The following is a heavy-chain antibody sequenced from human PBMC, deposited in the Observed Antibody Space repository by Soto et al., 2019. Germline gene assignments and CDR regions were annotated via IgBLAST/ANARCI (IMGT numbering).Heavy chain of an antibody. V-gene: IGHV3-53*04. CDR1: GFTVSSNY. CDR2: IYSGGST. CDR3: ARSDCGGDCYLDY. Sequence: WGSLRLSCAASGFTVSSNYMSWVRQAPGRGLEWVSVIYSGGSTYYADSVKGRFTISRHNSKNTLYLQMNSLRAEDTAVYYCARSDCGGDCYLDYWCHGTLVTVS. D-gene: IGHD2-21*01. J-gene: IGHJ4*01.